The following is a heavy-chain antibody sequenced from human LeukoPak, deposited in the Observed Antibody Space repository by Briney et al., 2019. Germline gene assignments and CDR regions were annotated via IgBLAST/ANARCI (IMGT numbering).Heavy chain of an antibody. D-gene: IGHD6-19*01. J-gene: IGHJ4*02. V-gene: IGHV3-23*01. CDR3: AKRGSGWYMEDY. CDR1: GFTFSSYA. CDR2: VSGSGGST. Sequence: GGSLRLSCAASGFTFSSYAMSWVRQAPGKGLEWVSGVSGSGGSTYYADPVKGRFTISRDNSKNTLYLQMNSLRADDTAVYYCAKRGSGWYMEDYWGQGTLVTVSS.